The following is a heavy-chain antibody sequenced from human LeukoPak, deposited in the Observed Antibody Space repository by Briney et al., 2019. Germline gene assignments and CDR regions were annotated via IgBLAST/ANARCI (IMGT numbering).Heavy chain of an antibody. Sequence: PSQTLSLTCALSGDSVSSNSAAWNWIRQSPSRGLEWLGRTYYRSKWLSDYAVSVKSRITIDADTSKNQFSLQLNSVTPEDTAVYYCARKGTVTTPFDYWGQGILVTVSS. V-gene: IGHV6-1*01. J-gene: IGHJ4*02. CDR1: GDSVSSNSAA. CDR2: TYYRSKWLS. D-gene: IGHD4-11*01. CDR3: ARKGTVTTPFDY.